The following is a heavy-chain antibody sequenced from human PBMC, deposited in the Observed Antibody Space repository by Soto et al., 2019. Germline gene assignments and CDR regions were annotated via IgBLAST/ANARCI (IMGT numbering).Heavy chain of an antibody. D-gene: IGHD6-19*01. Sequence: PSETLSLTCTVSGDSINNFYWSWIRQPAGKGLEWIGLIYSSGSTNYNSALASRVTMSVDTSKNQFSLILTSVTAADTAVYYCAKDEGQYRSGWYLNWGQGTLVTVS. CDR2: IYSSGST. CDR1: GDSINNFY. CDR3: AKDEGQYRSGWYLN. J-gene: IGHJ4*02. V-gene: IGHV4-4*07.